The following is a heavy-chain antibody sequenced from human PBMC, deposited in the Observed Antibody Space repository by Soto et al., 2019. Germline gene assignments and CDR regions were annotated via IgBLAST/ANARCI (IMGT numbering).Heavy chain of an antibody. Sequence: GGSLRLSCAASGFTFSSYGMHWVRQAPGKGLEWVAVIWYDGSNKYYADSVKGRFTISRDNSKNTLYLQMNSLRAEDTAVYYCARSYDSSGYSCVYWGQGTLVYVSS. CDR1: GFTFSSYG. V-gene: IGHV3-33*01. J-gene: IGHJ4*02. CDR3: ARSYDSSGYSCVY. D-gene: IGHD3-22*01. CDR2: IWYDGSNK.